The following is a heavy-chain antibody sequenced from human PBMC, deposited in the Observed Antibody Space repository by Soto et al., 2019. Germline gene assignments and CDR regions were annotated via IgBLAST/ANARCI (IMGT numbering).Heavy chain of an antibody. CDR1: GGSISSGGYY. CDR2: IYYSRST. J-gene: IGHJ4*02. V-gene: IGHV4-31*03. Sequence: SETLSLTCTVSGGSISSGGYYWSWIRQHPGKGLEWIGYIYYSRSTYYNPSLESRVTISVDTSKNQFSLKLSSVTAADTAVYYCAISGGPGDAYYFDYWGQGTLVTVSS. CDR3: AISGGPGDAYYFDY. D-gene: IGHD2-21*01.